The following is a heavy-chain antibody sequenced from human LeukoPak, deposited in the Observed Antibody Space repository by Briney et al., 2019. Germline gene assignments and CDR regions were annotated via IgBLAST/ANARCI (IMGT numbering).Heavy chain of an antibody. J-gene: IGHJ4*02. CDR3: AKFGYHPRALDYDFWSGFDY. Sequence: PGGSLRLSCAASGFTFSSYAMTWVRQAPGKGLEWVSGISDSGGSTYYADSVKGRFTISRDNSKNTLYLQMNSLRAEDTAVYYCAKFGYHPRALDYDFWSGFDYWGQGTLVTVSS. CDR2: ISDSGGST. CDR1: GFTFSSYA. V-gene: IGHV3-23*01. D-gene: IGHD3-3*01.